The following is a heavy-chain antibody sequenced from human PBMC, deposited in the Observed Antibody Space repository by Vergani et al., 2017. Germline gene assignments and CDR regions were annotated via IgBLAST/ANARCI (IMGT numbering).Heavy chain of an antibody. CDR2: ISAYNGNT. CDR3: ARTSLVMVRAVILLGLDY. V-gene: IGHV1-18*01. Sequence: QVQLVQSGAEVKKPGASVKVSCKASGYTFTSYGISWVRQAPGQGLEWMGWISAYNGNTNYAQKLQGRVTMTTDTSTSTAYMELRSLRSDDTAVYYCARTSLVMVRAVILLGLDYWGQGTLVTVSS. D-gene: IGHD3-10*01. J-gene: IGHJ4*02. CDR1: GYTFTSYG.